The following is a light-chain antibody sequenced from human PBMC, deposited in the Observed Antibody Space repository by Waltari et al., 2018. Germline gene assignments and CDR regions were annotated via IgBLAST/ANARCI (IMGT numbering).Light chain of an antibody. Sequence: QSVLTQPPSVSAAPGQKVTISCSGSSSNVGNNYVSWYQPTPGAAPKLLIYDKNQRPSGIPDLFSASKSGTSATLGITGLQSGDEADYYCIAWDSSLSAGVFGGGTKLTVL. CDR2: DKN. CDR3: IAWDSSLSAGV. J-gene: IGLJ3*02. V-gene: IGLV1-51*01. CDR1: SSNVGNNY.